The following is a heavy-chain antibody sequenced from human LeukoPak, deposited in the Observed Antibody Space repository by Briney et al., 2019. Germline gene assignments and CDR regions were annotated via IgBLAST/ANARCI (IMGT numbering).Heavy chain of an antibody. D-gene: IGHD1-26*01. V-gene: IGHV4-59*01. CDR2: IYYSGST. J-gene: IGHJ5*02. CDR1: GGSISSYY. CDR3: ARDRGGFDP. Sequence: PSETRSLTCTVSGGSISSYYWSWIRQPPGKGLEWIGYIYYSGSTNYNPSLKSRVTISVDTSKNQFSLKLSSVTAADTAVYYCARDRGGFDPWGQGTLVTVSS.